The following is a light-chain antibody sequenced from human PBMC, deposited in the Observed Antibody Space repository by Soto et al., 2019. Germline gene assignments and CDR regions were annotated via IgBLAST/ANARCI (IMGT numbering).Light chain of an antibody. V-gene: IGKV3-20*01. Sequence: EIVLTQSPGTLSLSPGERATLSCRASQSVSYTFLAWYQQKPGQAPRLLIHGAFSRATGIPDRFSGSGSGTDFTLTICRLEPEDFAVYYCQVYDRSPLFGGGTKVDIK. J-gene: IGKJ4*01. CDR1: QSVSYTF. CDR3: QVYDRSPL. CDR2: GAF.